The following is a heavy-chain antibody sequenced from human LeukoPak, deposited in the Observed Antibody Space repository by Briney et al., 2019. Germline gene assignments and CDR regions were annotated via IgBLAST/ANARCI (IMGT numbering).Heavy chain of an antibody. Sequence: ASVKVSCKASGYTFSNYAITFVRQAPGQGLEWMGWLSVYSGLTKYAQKFQGRLTMTTDTSTTTAYMELRSLTSADTAVYFCARGVLTNCGGDCYQGDYWGQGTLVTVSS. D-gene: IGHD2-21*02. CDR2: LSVYSGLT. CDR3: ARGVLTNCGGDCYQGDY. V-gene: IGHV1-18*01. J-gene: IGHJ4*02. CDR1: GYTFSNYA.